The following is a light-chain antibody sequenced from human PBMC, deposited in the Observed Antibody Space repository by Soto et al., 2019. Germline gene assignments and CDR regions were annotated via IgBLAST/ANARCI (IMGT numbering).Light chain of an antibody. CDR3: QHYKNYPWT. CDR2: GAS. J-gene: IGKJ1*01. V-gene: IGKV1-8*01. Sequence: AIRMTQSPSSLSASAGDRVAIASRASQDVGRYLAWYQQKPGQAPKLLIYGASTLQSGVPSRFSGGGSGTDFTLTISCLQSEDFATYYCQHYKNYPWTFGQGTKVEIK. CDR1: QDVGRY.